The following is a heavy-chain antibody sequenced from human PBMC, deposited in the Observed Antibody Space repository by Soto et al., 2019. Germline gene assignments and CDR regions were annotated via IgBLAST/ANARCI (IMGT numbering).Heavy chain of an antibody. Sequence: GGSLRLSCAASGFTFSSYWMHWVRQAPGKGLVWVSRINSDGSSTSYADSVKGRFTISRDNAKNTLYLQMNSLRAEDTAVYYCACGYSYGYGSYYFDYWGQGTLVTVSS. J-gene: IGHJ4*02. CDR1: GFTFSSYW. CDR2: INSDGSST. V-gene: IGHV3-74*01. D-gene: IGHD5-18*01. CDR3: ACGYSYGYGSYYFDY.